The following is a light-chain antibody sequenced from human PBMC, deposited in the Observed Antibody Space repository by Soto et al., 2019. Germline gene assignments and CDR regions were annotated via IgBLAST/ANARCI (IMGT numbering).Light chain of an antibody. CDR3: SSYSTTSTLVV. CDR2: EVN. J-gene: IGLJ2*01. Sequence: QSVLTQPASVSGSPGQSITISCTGTTSDVGGFNYVSWFQHHPGKAPELIIFEVNNRPSGVSNRFSGSKSGNTASLTISGLQAADEAVYYCSSYSTTSTLVVFGGGTKVTVL. V-gene: IGLV2-14*01. CDR1: TSDVGGFNY.